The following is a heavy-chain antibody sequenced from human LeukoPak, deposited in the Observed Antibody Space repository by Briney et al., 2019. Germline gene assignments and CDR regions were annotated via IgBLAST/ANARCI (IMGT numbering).Heavy chain of an antibody. Sequence: GGSLRLSCAASGFTVSSNYMSWVRQAPGRGLEWVSVIYSGGSTYYADSVKGRFTISRDNSKNTLYLQMNGLRAEDTAVYYCAGDSAYYDSSGLFDYWGQGTLVTVSS. D-gene: IGHD3-22*01. J-gene: IGHJ4*02. CDR1: GFTVSSNY. V-gene: IGHV3-66*01. CDR3: AGDSAYYDSSGLFDY. CDR2: IYSGGST.